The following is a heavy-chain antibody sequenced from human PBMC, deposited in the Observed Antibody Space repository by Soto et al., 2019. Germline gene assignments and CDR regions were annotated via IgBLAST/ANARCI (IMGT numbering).Heavy chain of an antibody. Sequence: QLTLNASGPTLVKPTQTLTLTFTFSGFSHSSTSVAVGWICQHPGKSLEFLALIYWDDDKRYSPFLTSRLTLTKDTSKNQVVRTMTNMDPVDTATYDCAHSVVSGLGYYFDYWGQGTLVTVSS. D-gene: IGHD6-19*01. CDR2: IYWDDDK. CDR3: AHSVVSGLGYYFDY. J-gene: IGHJ4*02. V-gene: IGHV2-5*02. CDR1: GFSHSSTSVA.